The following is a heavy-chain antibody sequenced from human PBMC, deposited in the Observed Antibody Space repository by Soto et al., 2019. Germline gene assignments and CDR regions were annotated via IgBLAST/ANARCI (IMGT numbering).Heavy chain of an antibody. CDR3: AKRPLTWYLGLDY. J-gene: IGHJ4*02. CDR1: GFTFSNYA. Sequence: EVQLLESGGGLVQPGGSLRLSCAASGFTFSNYAMTWVRQAPGKGLEGVSAINGDGGGNGGSTYYADSVKGRFTISRDNSRNPLYLHMTNLRVEDTAVYYCAKRPLTWYLGLDYWGQGALVTVSS. V-gene: IGHV3-23*01. D-gene: IGHD3-9*01. CDR2: INGDGGGNGGST.